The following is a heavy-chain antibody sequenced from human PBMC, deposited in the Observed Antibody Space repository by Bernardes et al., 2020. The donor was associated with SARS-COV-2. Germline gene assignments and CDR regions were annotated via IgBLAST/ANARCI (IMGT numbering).Heavy chain of an antibody. Sequence: GGSLRLSCAASGFTFSSCCMHWVRQAPGKGLVWVARINSDGSSTSYADSVKGRFTISRDNAKNTLYLQMNSLRGEDTAVYYCARPISSTNRPDYWGPGILVTVSA. CDR1: GFTFSSCC. CDR3: ARPISSTNRPDY. D-gene: IGHD2-2*01. CDR2: INSDGSST. J-gene: IGHJ4*02. V-gene: IGHV3-74*01.